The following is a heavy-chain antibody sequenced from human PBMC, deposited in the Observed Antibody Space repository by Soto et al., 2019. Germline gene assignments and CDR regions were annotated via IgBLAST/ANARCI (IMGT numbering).Heavy chain of an antibody. CDR1: GVSITSGDYY. CDR3: ASFGVASMNWFDP. D-gene: IGHD3-3*01. V-gene: IGHV4-30-4*01. Sequence: QVQLQESGPGLAETLSLTCTVSGVSITSGDYYWNWIRQPPGKGLEWIGNIDYSGNTYYNPSLKSRLTISLDTSTNQFSLKLSSVTAADTAVYYCASFGVASMNWFDPWGQGTLVTVSS. J-gene: IGHJ5*02. CDR2: IDYSGNT.